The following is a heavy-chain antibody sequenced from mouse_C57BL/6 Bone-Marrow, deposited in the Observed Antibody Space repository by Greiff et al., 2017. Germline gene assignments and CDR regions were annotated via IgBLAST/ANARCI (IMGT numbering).Heavy chain of an antibody. CDR2: IDPANGDT. J-gene: IGHJ4*01. CDR3: TTYAMDY. V-gene: IGHV14-4*01. CDR1: GFNIKDAY. Sequence: EVQLQQSGAELVRPGASVKLSCTASGFNIKDAYMHWVKQRPEQGLEWIGWIDPANGDTEYASKFQGKATITADTSSNTAYLQLSSLTSEDTAVYYGTTYAMDYWGQGTSVTVSS.